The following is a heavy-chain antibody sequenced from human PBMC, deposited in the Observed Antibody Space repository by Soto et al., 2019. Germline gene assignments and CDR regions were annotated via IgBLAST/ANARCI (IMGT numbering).Heavy chain of an antibody. D-gene: IGHD3-9*01. V-gene: IGHV3-48*02. CDR1: GFTFSSYS. CDR3: AREGPSYYDILTGYFITGYYFDY. CDR2: ISSSSSTI. Sequence: EVQLVESGGGLVQPGGSLRLSCAASGFTFSSYSMNWVRQAPGKGLEWVSYISSSSSTIYYADSVKGRFTISRDNAKNSLYLQMNSLRDEDTAVYYCAREGPSYYDILTGYFITGYYFDYWGQGTLVTVSS. J-gene: IGHJ4*02.